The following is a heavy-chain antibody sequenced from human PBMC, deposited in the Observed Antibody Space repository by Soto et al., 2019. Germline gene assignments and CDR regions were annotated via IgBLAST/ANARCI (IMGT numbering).Heavy chain of an antibody. V-gene: IGHV6-1*01. D-gene: IGHD3-3*01. CDR2: TYYRSKWYN. J-gene: IGHJ6*02. CDR3: ARTRVYDSYNYYGMAV. Sequence: SQTLSLTCAISGDSDSSNSVAWNWIRQSPSRGLEWLGRTYYRSKWYNDYAITVKSRITINVDTSKNQFSLQLNSVTPEDTAVYFCARTRVYDSYNYYGMAVWGQGTTVTVSS. CDR1: GDSDSSNSVA.